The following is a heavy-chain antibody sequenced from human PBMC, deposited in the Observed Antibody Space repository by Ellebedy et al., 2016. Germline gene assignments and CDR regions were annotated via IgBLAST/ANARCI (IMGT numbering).Heavy chain of an antibody. D-gene: IGHD3-9*01. J-gene: IGHJ5*02. CDR3: ARTQYYDFLTGYWNYNWFDP. CDR2: IYTSGST. Sequence: SETLSLXCTVSGASINNGSYYWSWIRQPAGKGLEWIGRIYTSGSTNYSPSLKSRVTMSVDTSKNQFSLKLSSVTVADTAVYYCARTQYYDFLTGYWNYNWFDPWGQGILVTVSS. V-gene: IGHV4-61*02. CDR1: GASINNGSYY.